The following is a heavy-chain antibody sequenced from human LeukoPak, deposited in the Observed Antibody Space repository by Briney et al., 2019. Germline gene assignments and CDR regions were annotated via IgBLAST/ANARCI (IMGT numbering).Heavy chain of an antibody. Sequence: GGSLRLSCAASGFTFSSYAMSWVRQAPGKGLEWVSAISGSGGSTYYADSVKGRFTISRDNSKNTLYLQMNSLRAEDTAVYYCAKGSHGYSSVYYDYWGQGTLVTVSS. D-gene: IGHD6-19*01. CDR2: ISGSGGST. V-gene: IGHV3-23*01. CDR1: GFTFSSYA. J-gene: IGHJ4*02. CDR3: AKGSHGYSSVYYDY.